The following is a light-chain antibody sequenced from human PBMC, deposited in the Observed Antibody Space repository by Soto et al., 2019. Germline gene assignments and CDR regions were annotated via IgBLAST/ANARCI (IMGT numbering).Light chain of an antibody. CDR2: GAN. Sequence: DIQLTQSQSSLSASVGDRITITCRSSQSISRYLNWYQQRPGTAPKVLIFGANSLQSRVPSRFSGSGSGTEFKLTSSSLQTEDFATDYCQQYGSSPRTFGQGTKVEIK. CDR1: QSISRY. CDR3: QQYGSSPRT. V-gene: IGKV1-39*01. J-gene: IGKJ1*01.